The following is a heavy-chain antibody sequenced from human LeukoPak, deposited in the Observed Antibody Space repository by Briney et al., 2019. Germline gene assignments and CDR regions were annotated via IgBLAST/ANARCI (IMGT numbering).Heavy chain of an antibody. CDR1: GGSISSGGYS. CDR2: TSYSGST. V-gene: IGHV4-30-4*07. Sequence: SETLSLTCAVSGGSISSGGYSWSWIRQPPGKGLEWIGYTSYSGSTYYNPSLKSRVTISVDTSKNQFSLKLSSVTAADTAVYYCARDGYYDSNGYYYVSGFDIWGQGTMVTVSS. CDR3: ARDGYYDSNGYYYVSGFDI. J-gene: IGHJ3*02. D-gene: IGHD3-22*01.